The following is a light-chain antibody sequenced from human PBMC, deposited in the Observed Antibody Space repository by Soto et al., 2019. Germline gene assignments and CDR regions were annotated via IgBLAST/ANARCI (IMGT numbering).Light chain of an antibody. CDR2: DAS. J-gene: IGKJ1*01. CDR1: QSISSW. Sequence: DIQMTQSPSTLSASVGDRVTITCRASQSISSWLAWYQQKPGKAPKLLIYDASSLESGVPSRFSGSGLGTEFTLTISSLQPDDLATDYSQQYNSYSWTFGQGTKVKIK. V-gene: IGKV1-5*01. CDR3: QQYNSYSWT.